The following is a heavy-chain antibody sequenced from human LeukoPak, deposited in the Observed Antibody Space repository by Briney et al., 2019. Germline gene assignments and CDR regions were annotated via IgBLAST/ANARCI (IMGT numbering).Heavy chain of an antibody. J-gene: IGHJ4*02. CDR3: ARGAFTAVAGSELDY. CDR1: GFTFSTHG. Sequence: GGSLRLSCAGSGFTFSTHGMSWVRQAPGKGLEWVSGVTPSGDPTCYADSVKGRFIISRDNAKNSLYLQMNSLRAEDTAVYHCARGAFTAVAGSELDYWGQGTLVTVSS. V-gene: IGHV3-23*01. D-gene: IGHD6-19*01. CDR2: VTPSGDPT.